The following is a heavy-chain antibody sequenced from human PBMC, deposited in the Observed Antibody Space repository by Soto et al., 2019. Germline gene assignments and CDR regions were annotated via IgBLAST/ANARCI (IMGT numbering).Heavy chain of an antibody. V-gene: IGHV3-23*01. D-gene: IGHD6-13*01. CDR3: AKDRYIAAAGTPYYCYYGMDV. CDR2: ISGSGGST. Sequence: GGSLRLSCAASGFTFSSYAMSWVRQAPGKGLEWVSAISGSGGSTYYADSVKGRFTISRDTSKNTLYLQMNSLRAEDTAVYYCAKDRYIAAAGTPYYCYYGMDVWGQGTTVTVSS. J-gene: IGHJ6*02. CDR1: GFTFSSYA.